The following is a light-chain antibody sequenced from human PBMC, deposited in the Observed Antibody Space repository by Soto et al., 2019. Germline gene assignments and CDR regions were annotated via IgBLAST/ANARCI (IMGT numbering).Light chain of an antibody. Sequence: EVVLTQSPGTLSLSPGETATLSCRASRSISSGFLAWYQHKAGQAPRLLLYGASNRATGVPDRFGGSGSGTDFTLTISRLEPGDSAVFYCQQYHSSPYTFFQGTKLEIK. CDR1: RSISSGF. CDR3: QQYHSSPYT. V-gene: IGKV3-20*01. J-gene: IGKJ2*01. CDR2: GAS.